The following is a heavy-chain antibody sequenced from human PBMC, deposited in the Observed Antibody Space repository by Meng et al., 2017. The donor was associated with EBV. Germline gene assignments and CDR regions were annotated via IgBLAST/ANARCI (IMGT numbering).Heavy chain of an antibody. D-gene: IGHD3-10*01. J-gene: IGHJ4*02. CDR3: ASESGRGFTPDY. Sequence: QVEVQRSVGEVMKPASSGKVSGRTSGGTSRSDAVSWVRQAPGQGLEWMGGLIPMSGAPHYAQKFQDRVTIIADESTSTHSMELNNLRFEDTAMYYCASESGRGFTPDYWGQGTLVTVSS. CDR1: GGTSRSDA. CDR2: LIPMSGAP. V-gene: IGHV1-69*01.